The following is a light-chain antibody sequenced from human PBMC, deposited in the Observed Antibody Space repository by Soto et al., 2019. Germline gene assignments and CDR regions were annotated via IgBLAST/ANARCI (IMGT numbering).Light chain of an antibody. CDR1: SSTIGAGYD. CDR2: ANN. Sequence: QSALTQPPSVSGTPGQTVTISCTGSSSTIGAGYDVHWYQQFPGTAPKLLVFANNNRPAGVPDRFSGSKSGTSASLAITGLQAEDEATYYCQSYHTSLTGVFGTGTK. J-gene: IGLJ1*01. V-gene: IGLV1-40*01. CDR3: QSYHTSLTGV.